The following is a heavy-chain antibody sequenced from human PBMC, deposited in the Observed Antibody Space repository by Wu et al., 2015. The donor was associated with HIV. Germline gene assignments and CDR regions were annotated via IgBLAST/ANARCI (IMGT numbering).Heavy chain of an antibody. CDR1: GYTFTNYG. CDR3: VRDKAAITFGGVIVPGYFED. J-gene: IGHJ4*02. D-gene: IGHD3-16*02. Sequence: HVQLVQSTAEVKKPGASVKVSCRTSGYTFTNYGVNWVRQAPGQGLEWMGWISGYNGNTDYAQKLQGRVTLTTDTSTSTVYMELKRLRSDDTAVYYCVRDKAAITFGGVIVPGYFEDWGPGTLVTVSS. V-gene: IGHV1-18*01. CDR2: ISGYNGNT.